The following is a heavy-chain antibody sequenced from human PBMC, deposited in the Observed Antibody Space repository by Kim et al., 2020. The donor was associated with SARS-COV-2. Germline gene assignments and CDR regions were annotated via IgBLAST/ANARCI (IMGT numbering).Heavy chain of an antibody. D-gene: IGHD6-13*01. CDR3: ARGLSSWYRFNIVY. Sequence: NPSLKSRVTISVDTSKNQFSLKLSSVTAADTAVYYCARGLSSWYRFNIVYWGQGTLVTVSS. V-gene: IGHV4-34*01. J-gene: IGHJ4*02.